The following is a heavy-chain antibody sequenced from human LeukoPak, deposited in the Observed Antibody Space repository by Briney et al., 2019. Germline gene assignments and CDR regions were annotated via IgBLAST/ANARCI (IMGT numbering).Heavy chain of an antibody. CDR1: GGSISSNNYY. CDR2: IYYSGNT. CDR3: ARHRGQWLPSEQH. D-gene: IGHD6-19*01. J-gene: IGHJ1*01. Sequence: SETLSLTCTVSGGSISSNNYYWGWIRQPPGNVLEWIGSIYYSGNTYYNPSLKSRVMISVDTSKNQFSLKLSSVTAADTAVYYCARHRGQWLPSEQHWGQGTLVTVSS. V-gene: IGHV4-39*01.